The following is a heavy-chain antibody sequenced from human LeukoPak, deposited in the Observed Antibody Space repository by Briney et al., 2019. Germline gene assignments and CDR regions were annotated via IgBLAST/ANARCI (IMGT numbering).Heavy chain of an antibody. CDR2: INHSGST. J-gene: IGHJ3*02. V-gene: IGHV4-34*01. CDR3: ARRTTITANGAFDI. Sequence: PSETLSLTCAVYGGSFSGYYWSWIRQPPGKGLEWIGEINHSGSTNYNPSLKSRVTISVDTSKNQFSLKLSSVTAADTGVYYCARRTTITANGAFDIWGQGTMVTVSS. D-gene: IGHD5-18*01. CDR1: GGSFSGYY.